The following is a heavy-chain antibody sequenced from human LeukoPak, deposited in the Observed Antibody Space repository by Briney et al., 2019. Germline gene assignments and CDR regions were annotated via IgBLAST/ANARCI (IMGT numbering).Heavy chain of an antibody. CDR1: GFTFSSYG. V-gene: IGHV3-33*01. D-gene: IGHD2-2*01. J-gene: IGHJ6*02. Sequence: PGKSLRLSCAASGFTFSSYGMHWVRQAPGKGLEWVAVIFYDGSNKYYADSVKGRFTISRDNSKNTLYLQMNSLRAEDTAVYYCARDGLYCSSTSCYSHYYYYGMDVWGQGTTVTVS. CDR2: IFYDGSNK. CDR3: ARDGLYCSSTSCYSHYYYYGMDV.